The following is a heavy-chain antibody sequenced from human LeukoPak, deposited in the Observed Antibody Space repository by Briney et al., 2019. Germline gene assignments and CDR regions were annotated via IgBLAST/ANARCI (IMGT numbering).Heavy chain of an antibody. J-gene: IGHJ1*01. CDR2: IYSGGST. V-gene: IGHV3-53*05. CDR3: AREGVAAAGTVYFQH. D-gene: IGHD6-13*01. CDR1: GFTVSSNY. Sequence: GGSLRLSCAASGFTVSSNYMSWVRQAPGKGLEWVSVIYSGGSTYYADSVKGRFTISRDNSKNTLYLQMNSLRAEDTAVYYCAREGVAAAGTVYFQHWGQGTLVTVSS.